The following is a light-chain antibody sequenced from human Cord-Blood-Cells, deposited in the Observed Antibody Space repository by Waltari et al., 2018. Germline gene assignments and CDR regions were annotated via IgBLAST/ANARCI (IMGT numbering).Light chain of an antibody. J-gene: IGKJ3*01. CDR1: QSVLYSSNHKNY. Sequence: DIVMTQSPDSLAVSLGERATINCKSSQSVLYSSNHKNYLAWYQQKPGQPPKLLIYWASTRESGVLDRFSGSGSGTDFTLTISSLQAEDVAVYYCQQYYSTPTFGPGTKVDIK. CDR2: WAS. CDR3: QQYYSTPT. V-gene: IGKV4-1*01.